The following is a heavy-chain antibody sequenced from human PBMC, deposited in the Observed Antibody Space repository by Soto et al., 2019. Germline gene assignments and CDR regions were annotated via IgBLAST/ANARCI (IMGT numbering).Heavy chain of an antibody. D-gene: IGHD3-3*02. CDR1: GGTFSTSA. J-gene: IGHJ6*02. CDR3: ARDKDRQQLGGNYYYILDV. CDR2: IMPVFATP. Sequence: QVQLVQSGAEVKKPGSSVKVSCKASGGTFSTSAISWVRQAPGQGLEWVGGIMPVFATPDYAQKFQGRVTISADESTTTAYLELTSLRTVDTAVYFCARDKDRQQLGGNYYYILDVWGQGTANIVSS. V-gene: IGHV1-69*12.